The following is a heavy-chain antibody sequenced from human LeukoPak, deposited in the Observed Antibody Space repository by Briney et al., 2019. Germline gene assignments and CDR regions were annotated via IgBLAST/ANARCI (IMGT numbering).Heavy chain of an antibody. J-gene: IGHJ4*02. CDR3: ARGYSSGWYRTMFDY. CDR1: GGSFSGYY. CDR2: INHSGST. Sequence: PSETLSLTCAVYGGSFSGYYWSWIRQPPGKGLEWIGEINHSGSTNYNPSLKSRVTISVDTSKNQFSLKLSSVTAADTAVYYCARGYSSGWYRTMFDYWGQGTLVTVSS. V-gene: IGHV4-34*01. D-gene: IGHD6-19*01.